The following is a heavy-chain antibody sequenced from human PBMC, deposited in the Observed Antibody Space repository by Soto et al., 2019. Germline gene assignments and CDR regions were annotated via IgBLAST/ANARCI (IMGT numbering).Heavy chain of an antibody. V-gene: IGHV3-74*01. CDR3: PRCFLATSGVIHAVADR. J-gene: IGHJ5*02. CDR1: GFTFSYSW. CDR2: INADGST. D-gene: IGHD3-10*01. Sequence: EVQLVESGGGLVQPGGSLKLSCAASGFTFSYSWMHWVRQAPGEGLVWVSHINADGSTNYADSVKGRFTISRDNPKNTLDLGMDTRTPEDTAGYFCPRCFLATSGVIHAVADRWGPGTLVTVSS.